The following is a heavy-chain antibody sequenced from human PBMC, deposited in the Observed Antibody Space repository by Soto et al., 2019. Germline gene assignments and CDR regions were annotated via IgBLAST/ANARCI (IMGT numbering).Heavy chain of an antibody. CDR1: GGSIRSGGYY. Sequence: QVQLQESGPGLVKPSQTLSLTCTVYGGSIRSGGYYWSWVPQSPRRGLEWIGNIYYSGSTYYNPSLKSRLTISADTSKNQCTLNLSAVTAADTAVYYCARDRLMATAGTARHYFGLDVWGQGTTVTVSS. V-gene: IGHV4-31*03. D-gene: IGHD5-18*01. CDR3: ARDRLMATAGTARHYFGLDV. J-gene: IGHJ6*02. CDR2: IYYSGST.